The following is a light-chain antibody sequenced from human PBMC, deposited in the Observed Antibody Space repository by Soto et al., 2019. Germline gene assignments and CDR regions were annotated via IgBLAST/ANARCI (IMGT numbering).Light chain of an antibody. V-gene: IGLV4-69*01. CDR3: QTWGTGVV. CDR1: SGHSTYA. Sequence: QPVLTQASSASASLGASVRLTCTLSSGHSTYAIAWHQQQPEKGPRFLMKINGDGSLRKGDGIPDRFSGSISGAERYLTISSLHSEDEADYYCQTWGTGVVFGGGTQLTVL. CDR2: INGDGSL. J-gene: IGLJ2*01.